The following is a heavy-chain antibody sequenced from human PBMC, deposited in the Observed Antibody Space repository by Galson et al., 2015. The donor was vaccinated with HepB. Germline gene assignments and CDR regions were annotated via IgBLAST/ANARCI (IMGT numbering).Heavy chain of an antibody. CDR1: GYTFTSYA. D-gene: IGHD6-13*01. J-gene: IGHJ6*02. CDR2: INAGNGNT. CDR3: ARKIIAAAGKHYYGMDV. V-gene: IGHV1-3*01. Sequence: SCKASGYTFTSYAMHWVRQAPGQRLEWMGWINAGNGNTKYSQKFQGRVTITRDTSASTAYMELSSLRSEDTAVYYCARKIIAAAGKHYYGMDVWGQGTTVTVSS.